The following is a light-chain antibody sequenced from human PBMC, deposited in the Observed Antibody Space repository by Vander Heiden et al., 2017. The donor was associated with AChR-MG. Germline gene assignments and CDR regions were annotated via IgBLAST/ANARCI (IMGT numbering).Light chain of an antibody. CDR1: SSNIGSHT. Sequence: QSVLTQPPSASGTPGQRVTISCSGSSSNIGSHTVRWYQQLPGTAPKLPIFGNVLRPSGVPDRFAGSKSCTSASLATSALHSEHEADYYGAAWYYSLNGDSLNGLVFGGGTKLTVL. CDR3: AAWYYSLNGDSLNGLV. CDR2: GNV. V-gene: IGLV1-44*01. J-gene: IGLJ3*02.